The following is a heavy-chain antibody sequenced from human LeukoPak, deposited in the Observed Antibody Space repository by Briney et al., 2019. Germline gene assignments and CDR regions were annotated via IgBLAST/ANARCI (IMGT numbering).Heavy chain of an antibody. CDR1: GGSISSYY. D-gene: IGHD3-10*01. Sequence: SETLSLTCTVSGGSISSYYWSWIRQPPGKGLEWIGYIYYSGSTNYNPPLKSRVTISVDTSKNQFSLKLSSVTAADTAVYYCARGRGPRGDYFDYWGQGTLVTVSS. V-gene: IGHV4-59*01. J-gene: IGHJ4*02. CDR3: ARGRGPRGDYFDY. CDR2: IYYSGST.